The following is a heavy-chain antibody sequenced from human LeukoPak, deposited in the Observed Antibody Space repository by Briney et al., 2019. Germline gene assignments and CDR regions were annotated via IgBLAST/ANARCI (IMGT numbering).Heavy chain of an antibody. CDR1: GFTVSNNY. Sequence: GGSLRLSCAASGFTVSNNYVTWVRQAPGKGLEWVSLIYSGGTTFYTDSVKGRFTISRDSSKNTLYLQMNNLKAEDTAVYYCTTSPAVASWGQGTLVTVSS. D-gene: IGHD4-23*01. CDR2: IYSGGTT. CDR3: TTSPAVAS. V-gene: IGHV3-53*01. J-gene: IGHJ5*02.